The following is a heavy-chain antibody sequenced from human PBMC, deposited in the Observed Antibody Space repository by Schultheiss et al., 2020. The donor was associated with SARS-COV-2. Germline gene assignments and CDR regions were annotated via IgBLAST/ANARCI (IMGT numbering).Heavy chain of an antibody. Sequence: GGSLRLSCAASGFTLNNYAVNWVRQAPGKGLEWVSYISTDGTSIYYAASVKGRFTISRDNTKNSLYLQMSSLRAEDTAVYYCAREEKPTSIAALYYYYMDVWGKGTTVTVSS. CDR2: ISTDGTSI. D-gene: IGHD6-6*01. V-gene: IGHV3-48*01. CDR3: AREEKPTSIAALYYYYMDV. J-gene: IGHJ6*03. CDR1: GFTLNNYA.